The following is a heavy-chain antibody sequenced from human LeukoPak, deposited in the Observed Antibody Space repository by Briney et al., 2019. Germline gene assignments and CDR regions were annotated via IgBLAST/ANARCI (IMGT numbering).Heavy chain of an antibody. CDR3: ARDVVAAAGTWDY. J-gene: IGHJ4*02. D-gene: IGHD6-13*01. CDR1: GDSISSLY. CDR2: IYTSGST. V-gene: IGHV4-4*07. Sequence: SETLSLTCTVSGDSISSLYSTWIRQPAGEGLEWIGRIYTSGSTNYNPSLKSRVTMSVDTSKNQFSLKLSSVTAADTAVYYCARDVVAAAGTWDYWGQGTLVTVSS.